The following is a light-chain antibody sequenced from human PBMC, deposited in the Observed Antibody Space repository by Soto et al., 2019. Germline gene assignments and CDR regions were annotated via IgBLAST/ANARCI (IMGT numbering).Light chain of an antibody. Sequence: SALTQALSASGSPGQSVAISCTGTSSDVGGYNYVSWYQQHPGKAPKLMIYEVNKRPSGVPDRFSGSKSGNTASLTVSGLQAEDEADYYCSSYAGSSNVFGTGTKVTVL. CDR2: EVN. CDR3: SSYAGSSNV. CDR1: SSDVGGYNY. J-gene: IGLJ1*01. V-gene: IGLV2-8*01.